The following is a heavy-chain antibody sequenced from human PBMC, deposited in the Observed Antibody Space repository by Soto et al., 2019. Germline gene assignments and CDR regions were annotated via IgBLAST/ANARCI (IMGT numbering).Heavy chain of an antibody. CDR3: AKTSVLSLAVTTIYYYYGMDV. J-gene: IGHJ6*02. CDR1: GFTFSSYA. V-gene: IGHV3-23*01. CDR2: ISGSGGST. D-gene: IGHD4-17*01. Sequence: QSGGSLRLSCAASGFTFSSYAMSWVRQAPGKGLEWVSAISGSGGSTYYADSVKGRFTISRDNSKNTLYLQMNSLRAEDTAVYYCAKTSVLSLAVTTIYYYYGMDVWGQGTTVTVSS.